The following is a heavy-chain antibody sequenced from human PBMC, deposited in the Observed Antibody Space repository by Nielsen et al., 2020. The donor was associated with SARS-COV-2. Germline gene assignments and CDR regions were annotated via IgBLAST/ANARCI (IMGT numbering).Heavy chain of an antibody. D-gene: IGHD3-9*01. J-gene: IGHJ4*02. V-gene: IGHV4-39*01. Sequence: WIRQPPGKGLEWIGSIYYSGSTYYNPSLKSRVTISVDTSKNQFSLKLSSVTAADTAVYYCARVGVHYDILTGYRLSHWYVDSWGQGTLVTVSS. CDR2: IYYSGST. CDR3: ARVGVHYDILTGYRLSHWYVDS.